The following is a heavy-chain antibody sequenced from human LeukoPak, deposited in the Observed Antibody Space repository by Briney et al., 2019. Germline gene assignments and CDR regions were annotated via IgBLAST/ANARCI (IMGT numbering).Heavy chain of an antibody. CDR1: GFTFSSYS. Sequence: GGSLRLSCTASGFTFSSYSMNWVRQAPGKGLEWVSYISSSGSTVYYADSVKGRFTISRDNAKNSLYLQMNSLRAEDTAVYYCARDLSLYCSGGSCYSLNYWGQGTLVTVSS. CDR2: ISSSGSTV. CDR3: ARDLSLYCSGGSCYSLNY. J-gene: IGHJ4*02. D-gene: IGHD2-15*01. V-gene: IGHV3-48*04.